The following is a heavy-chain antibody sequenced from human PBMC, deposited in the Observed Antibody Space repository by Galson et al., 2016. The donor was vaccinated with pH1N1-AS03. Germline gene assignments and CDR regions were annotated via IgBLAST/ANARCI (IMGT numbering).Heavy chain of an antibody. V-gene: IGHV1-69*13. CDR2: ISPAFQTT. CDR1: GCTLSSHA. CDR3: ASGYTIFAVTKAPQDYFYGMDY. Sequence: SVKVSCKATGCTLSSHAISWVRQAPGQGLEWMGGISPAFQTTKYSQKFQDRVTIRADETTITVDMELSSLRSQDTAVYYCASGYTIFAVTKAPQDYFYGMDYWGKGTPVIVSS. J-gene: IGHJ6*04. D-gene: IGHD3-3*01.